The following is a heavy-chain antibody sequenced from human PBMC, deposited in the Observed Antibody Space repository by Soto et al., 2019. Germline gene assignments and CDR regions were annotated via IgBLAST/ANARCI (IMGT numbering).Heavy chain of an antibody. CDR1: GFTFSRYA. J-gene: IGHJ6*02. D-gene: IGHD6-19*01. V-gene: IGHV3-30-3*01. Sequence: GGSLRLSCAASGFTFSRYAMHWVRQAPGKGLEWVAVISYEGSNKYYADSVKGRFTISRDNSKNTLYLQMNSLRAEDTAVYYCARLPEQWLARTHYYYYGMDVWGQGTTVTVSS. CDR3: ARLPEQWLARTHYYYYGMDV. CDR2: ISYEGSNK.